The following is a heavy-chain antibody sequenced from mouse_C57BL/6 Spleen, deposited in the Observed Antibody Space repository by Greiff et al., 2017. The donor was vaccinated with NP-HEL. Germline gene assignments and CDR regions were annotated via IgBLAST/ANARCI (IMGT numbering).Heavy chain of an antibody. V-gene: IGHV1-61*01. CDR2: IYPSDSET. Sequence: QVQLQQPGAELVRPGSSVKLSCKASGYTFTSYWMDWVKQRPGQGLEWIGNIYPSDSETHYNQKFKDKATLTVDKSSSTAYMQLSSLTSEDSAVYYCGIVMVTTALYYAMDYWGQGTSVTVSS. J-gene: IGHJ4*01. CDR1: GYTFTSYW. D-gene: IGHD2-2*01. CDR3: GIVMVTTALYYAMDY.